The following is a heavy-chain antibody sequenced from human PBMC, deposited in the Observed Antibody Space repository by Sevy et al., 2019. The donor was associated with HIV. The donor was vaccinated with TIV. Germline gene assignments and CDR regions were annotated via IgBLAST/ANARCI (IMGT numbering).Heavy chain of an antibody. CDR1: GDSVSSNSAA. CDR3: ARDPRRGSSRASLYYYYGMDV. V-gene: IGHV6-1*01. D-gene: IGHD6-6*01. CDR2: TYYRSKWYN. J-gene: IGHJ6*02. Sequence: KQPQTLSLTCAISGDSVSSNSAAWNWIRQSPSRGLEWLGRTYYRSKWYNDYAVSVKSRITINPDTSKNQFSLQLNAVTPEDTAVYYCARDPRRGSSRASLYYYYGMDVWGQGTTVTVSS.